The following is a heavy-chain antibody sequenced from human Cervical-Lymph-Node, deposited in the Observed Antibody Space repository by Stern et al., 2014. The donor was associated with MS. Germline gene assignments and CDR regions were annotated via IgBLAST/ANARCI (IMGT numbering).Heavy chain of an antibody. CDR2: ISGSGGST. D-gene: IGHD3-22*01. J-gene: IGHJ4*02. CDR1: GFTFSSYA. V-gene: IGHV3-23*04. CDR3: AKGTYYYDSSGYYYSDYFDY. Sequence: EVQLVESGGGLVQPGGSLRLSCAASGFTFSSYAMSWVRQAPGKGLEWVSAISGSGGSTYYADSVKGRFTISRDNSKNTLYLQMNSLRAEDTAVYYCAKGTYYYDSSGYYYSDYFDYWGQGTLVTVSS.